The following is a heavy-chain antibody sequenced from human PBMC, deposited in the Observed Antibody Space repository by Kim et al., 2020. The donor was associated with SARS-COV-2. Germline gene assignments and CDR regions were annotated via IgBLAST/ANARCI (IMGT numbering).Heavy chain of an antibody. J-gene: IGHJ5*02. CDR1: GFTFSSYA. CDR2: ISGSGGST. V-gene: IGHV3-23*01. CDR3: AATEVDIVVVPAAGWFDP. Sequence: GGSLRLSCAASGFTFSSYAMSWVRQAPGKGLEWVSAISGSGGSTYYADSVKGRFTISRDNSKNTLYLQMNSLRAEDTAVYYCAATEVDIVVVPAAGWFDPWGQGTLVTVSS. D-gene: IGHD2-2*03.